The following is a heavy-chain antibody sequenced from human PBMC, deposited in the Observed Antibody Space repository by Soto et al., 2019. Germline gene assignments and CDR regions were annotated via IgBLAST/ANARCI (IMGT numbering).Heavy chain of an antibody. J-gene: IGHJ4*02. Sequence: GGSLRLSCAASGFTFSDYYMSWIRQAPGKGLEWVSYISSSGSTIYYADSVKGRFTISRDNAKNSLYQQMNSLRAEDTAVYYCARDEPITGTTDYFDYWGQGTLVTVSS. D-gene: IGHD1-20*01. CDR3: ARDEPITGTTDYFDY. V-gene: IGHV3-11*01. CDR2: ISSSGSTI. CDR1: GFTFSDYY.